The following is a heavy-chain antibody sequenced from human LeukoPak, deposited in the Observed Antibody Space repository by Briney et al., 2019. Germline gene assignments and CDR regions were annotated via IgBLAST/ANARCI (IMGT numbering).Heavy chain of an antibody. CDR2: ISSSSSYT. J-gene: IGHJ4*02. Sequence: GGSLRLSCAAPGFTFRDYYMSWIRQAPGKGLEWVSYISSSSSYTNYADSVKGRFTISRDNAKNSLYLQMNSLRAEDTAVYYCARDRGYDILTGYYDYWGQGTLVTVSS. CDR1: GFTFRDYY. V-gene: IGHV3-11*06. CDR3: ARDRGYDILTGYYDY. D-gene: IGHD3-9*01.